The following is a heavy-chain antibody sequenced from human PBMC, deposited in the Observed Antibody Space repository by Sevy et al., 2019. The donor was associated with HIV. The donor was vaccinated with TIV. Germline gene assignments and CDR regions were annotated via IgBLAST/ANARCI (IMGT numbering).Heavy chain of an antibody. V-gene: IGHV3-15*01. CDR2: IKSEFDGGAI. CDR3: ITDPAYRGYNEEVINYYFYGMDV. J-gene: IGHJ6*02. D-gene: IGHD5-12*01. Sequence: GGSLRLSCTASGFTFSSAWMSWVRQAPGKGLEWVGRIKSEFDGGAIDYAAPVKGRFSISREDSKNTVYLQMNSLKTEDTAVYYCITDPAYRGYNEEVINYYFYGMDVWGQGTTVTVSS. CDR1: GFTFSSAW.